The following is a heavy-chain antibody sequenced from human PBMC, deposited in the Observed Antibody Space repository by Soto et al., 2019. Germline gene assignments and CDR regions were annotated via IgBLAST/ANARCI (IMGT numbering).Heavy chain of an antibody. CDR1: GYTFTSYD. J-gene: IGHJ5*02. Sequence: ASVKVSCKASGYTFTSYDINWVRQATGQGLEWMGWISAYNGETIYAQKFQGRVTMTEDTSTDTAYMELSSLRAEDTALYFCAKDLPGELLPTCFDTWGQGILVTVSS. CDR2: ISAYNGET. D-gene: IGHD3-10*01. V-gene: IGHV1-8*01. CDR3: AKDLPGELLPTCFDT.